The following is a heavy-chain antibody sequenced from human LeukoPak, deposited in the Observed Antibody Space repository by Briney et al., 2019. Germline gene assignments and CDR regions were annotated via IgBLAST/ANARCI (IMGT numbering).Heavy chain of an antibody. Sequence: PGGSLRLSCAASGFTFSSYEMNWVRQAPGKGLEWVANIKPDGSEKQYVDSVRGRFTVSRDNAKNSLYLQMNSLRAEDTAVYFCAKDHYGGGLWGQGALVTVSS. J-gene: IGHJ4*02. V-gene: IGHV3-7*01. D-gene: IGHD4-23*01. CDR2: IKPDGSEK. CDR1: GFTFSSYE. CDR3: AKDHYGGGL.